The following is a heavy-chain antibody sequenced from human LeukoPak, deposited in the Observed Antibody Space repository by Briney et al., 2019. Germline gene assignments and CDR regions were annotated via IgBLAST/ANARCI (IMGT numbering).Heavy chain of an antibody. CDR2: IYPDDSET. V-gene: IGHV5-51*01. CDR1: GYSFTNYW. Sequence: GESLKISCKGSGYSFTNYWIGWVRQMPGKGLEWMGIIYPDDSETRYSPSFQGQVTISADKSISTAYLQWSSLKASDTAMYYCASGYYHGSGSYYTAFDYWGQGTLVTVSS. CDR3: ASGYYHGSGSYYTAFDY. D-gene: IGHD3-10*01. J-gene: IGHJ4*02.